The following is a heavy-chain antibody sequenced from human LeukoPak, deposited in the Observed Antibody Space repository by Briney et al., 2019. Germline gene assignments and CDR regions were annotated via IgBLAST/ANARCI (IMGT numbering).Heavy chain of an antibody. CDR1: GYTFTGYY. V-gene: IGHV1-2*02. D-gene: IGHD3-10*01. Sequence: ASVKVSCKASGYTFTGYYMHWVRQAPGQGLEWKGWINPNSGGTNYAQKFQGRVTMTRDTSISTAYMELSRLRSDDTAVYYCARQTFGALYFDSWGQGTLVTVSS. J-gene: IGHJ4*02. CDR3: ARQTFGALYFDS. CDR2: INPNSGGT.